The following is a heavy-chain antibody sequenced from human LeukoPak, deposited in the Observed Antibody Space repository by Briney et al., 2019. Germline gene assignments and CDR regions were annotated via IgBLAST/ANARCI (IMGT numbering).Heavy chain of an antibody. CDR2: IKQDGSEK. V-gene: IGHV3-7*01. CDR3: ARAYSSSWDY. J-gene: IGHJ4*02. Sequence: PGGSLRLSCAASGLTLSNYWMSWVRQAPGKGLEWVANIKQDGSEKYYVDSVKGRFTISRDNAKNSLYLQMNSLRAEDTAVYYCARAYSSSWDYWGQGTLVTVSS. CDR1: GLTLSNYW. D-gene: IGHD6-13*01.